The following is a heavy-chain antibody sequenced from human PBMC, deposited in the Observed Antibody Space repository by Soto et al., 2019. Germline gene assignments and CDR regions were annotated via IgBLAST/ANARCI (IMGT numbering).Heavy chain of an antibody. CDR2: IIPIFGTA. CDR1: GGNFGSYA. CDR3: ARAPSSSWYELWFDP. D-gene: IGHD6-13*01. J-gene: IGHJ5*02. V-gene: IGHV1-69*01. Sequence: QVQLGQSGAEVKKPGSSVKVSCKASGGNFGSYAISWVRQAPGQGLEWMGGIIPIFGTANYAQKFQGRVTITADESTSTAYMELSSLRSEDTAVYYCARAPSSSWYELWFDPWGQGTLVTVSS.